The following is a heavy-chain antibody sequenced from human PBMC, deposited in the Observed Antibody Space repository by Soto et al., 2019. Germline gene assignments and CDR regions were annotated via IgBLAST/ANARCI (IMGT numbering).Heavy chain of an antibody. J-gene: IGHJ5*02. CDR1: GFTFSSYA. CDR3: AKDLIVWQQLPTHNWFDP. D-gene: IGHD6-13*01. V-gene: IGHV3-23*01. Sequence: PGGSLRLSCAASGFTFSSYAMSWVRQAPGKGLEWVSAISGSGGSTYYADSVKGRFTISRDNSKNTLHLQMNSLRAEDTAVYYCAKDLIVWQQLPTHNWFDPWGQGTLVTVSS. CDR2: ISGSGGST.